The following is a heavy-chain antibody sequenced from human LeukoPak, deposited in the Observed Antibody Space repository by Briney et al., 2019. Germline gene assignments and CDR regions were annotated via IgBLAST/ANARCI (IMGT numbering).Heavy chain of an antibody. CDR3: TKINAYHYDSSGYYFDY. CDR2: ISGSGGNT. J-gene: IGHJ4*02. Sequence: GGSLRLSCVASGFTFSHYSMNWVRQAPGKGLEWVSGISGSGGNTYYADSVKGRFTISRDNSKSTLYLQMNSLRAEDTAVYYCTKINAYHYDSSGYYFDYWGQGTLVTVSS. D-gene: IGHD3-22*01. CDR1: GFTFSHYS. V-gene: IGHV3-23*01.